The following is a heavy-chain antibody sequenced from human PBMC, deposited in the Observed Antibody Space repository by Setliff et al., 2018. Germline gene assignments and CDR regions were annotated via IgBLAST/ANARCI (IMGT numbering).Heavy chain of an antibody. Sequence: PSETLSLTCTVSDGSLSTYYWSWIRQLPGKGLEFIGYVYYSGTANYSPSLRSRLTISVDTSKNQFSLKLRSVTAADTAVYYCARGGTFRYFDFWGQGAPVTVSS. CDR2: VYYSGTA. J-gene: IGHJ4*02. CDR1: DGSLSTYY. D-gene: IGHD5-12*01. CDR3: ARGGTFRYFDF. V-gene: IGHV4-59*01.